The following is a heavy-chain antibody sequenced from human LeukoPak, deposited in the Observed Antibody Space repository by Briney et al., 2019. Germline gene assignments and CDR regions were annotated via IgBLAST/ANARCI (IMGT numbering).Heavy chain of an antibody. J-gene: IGHJ5*02. Sequence: GASVKVSCKASGYTFTSYGISWVRQAPGQGLEWMGWISAYNGNTNYAQKLQGRVTMTTDTSTSTAYMELSSLRSEDTAVYYCARDNAYYDILTGYHSPLSWFDPWGQGTLVTVSS. CDR2: ISAYNGNT. CDR3: ARDNAYYDILTGYHSPLSWFDP. CDR1: GYTFTSYG. D-gene: IGHD3-9*01. V-gene: IGHV1-18*01.